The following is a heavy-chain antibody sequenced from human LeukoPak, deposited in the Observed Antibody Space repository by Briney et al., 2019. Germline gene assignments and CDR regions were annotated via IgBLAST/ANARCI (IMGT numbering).Heavy chain of an antibody. Sequence: RASVKVSCKTTGGRFKSYGFSWVRQAPGQGLEWMGGIIPVFDRPTYAQKFEGRVTITADKSTNITYMEISSLTSDDTAVYYCARDAQWELRAFDVWGQGTMVIVSS. D-gene: IGHD1-26*01. CDR3: ARDAQWELRAFDV. CDR1: GGRFKSYG. J-gene: IGHJ3*01. V-gene: IGHV1-69*06. CDR2: IIPVFDRP.